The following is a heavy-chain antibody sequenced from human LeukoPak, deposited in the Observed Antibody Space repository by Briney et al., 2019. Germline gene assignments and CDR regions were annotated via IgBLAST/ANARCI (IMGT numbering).Heavy chain of an antibody. CDR1: GGSFSGYY. V-gene: IGHV4-34*01. D-gene: IGHD4-11*01. Sequence: SETLSLTCAVYGGSFSGYYWSWIRQPPAKGLEWIGEIDHSGSTNYNPSLKSRVTISVDTSKNQFSLKLSSVTAADTAVYYCARGVIGATVTYYVRPAFDIWGQGTMVTVSS. J-gene: IGHJ3*02. CDR3: ARGVIGATVTYYVRPAFDI. CDR2: IDHSGST.